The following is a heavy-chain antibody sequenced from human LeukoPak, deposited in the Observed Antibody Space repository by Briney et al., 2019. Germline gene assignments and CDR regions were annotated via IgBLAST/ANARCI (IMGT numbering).Heavy chain of an antibody. CDR1: GFTFSSYE. J-gene: IGHJ4*02. V-gene: IGHV3-48*03. CDR2: ISSSGSTI. Sequence: GGSLRLSCAASGFTFSSYEMNWVRQAPGKGLEWVSYISSSGSTIHYADSVKGRFTISRDNAKNSLYLQMNSLRAEDTAVYYCAREAKDYYDSSGYYGREFDYWGQGTLVTVSS. D-gene: IGHD3-22*01. CDR3: AREAKDYYDSSGYYGREFDY.